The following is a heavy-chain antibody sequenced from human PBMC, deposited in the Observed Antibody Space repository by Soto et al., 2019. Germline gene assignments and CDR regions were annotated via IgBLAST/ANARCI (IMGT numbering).Heavy chain of an antibody. V-gene: IGHV3-48*01. D-gene: IGHD2-15*01. CDR3: ARATDCSGASCYPLN. Sequence: GGSLRLACAASGFTFSSYSMNWVRQAPGKGLEWVSYISSSSSTIYYADSVKGRLTISRDNAKNSLYLQMNSLRAEDTAMYYCARATDCSGASCYPLNWGQGTLVTSPQ. CDR1: GFTFSSYS. CDR2: ISSSSSTI. J-gene: IGHJ4*02.